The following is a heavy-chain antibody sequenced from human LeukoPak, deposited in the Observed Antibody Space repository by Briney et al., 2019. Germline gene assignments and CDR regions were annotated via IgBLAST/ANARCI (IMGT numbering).Heavy chain of an antibody. CDR2: IYYSGST. CDR3: AREAPMIVDDAFDI. Sequence: SETLSLTCTVSGGSISSGDYYWRWIRQPPGTGLEWIGYIYYSGSTYYNPSLKSRVTISVDTSKNQFSRKLSSVTAADTAVYYCAREAPMIVDDAFDIWGQGTMVTVSS. V-gene: IGHV4-30-4*08. D-gene: IGHD3-22*01. J-gene: IGHJ3*02. CDR1: GGSISSGDYY.